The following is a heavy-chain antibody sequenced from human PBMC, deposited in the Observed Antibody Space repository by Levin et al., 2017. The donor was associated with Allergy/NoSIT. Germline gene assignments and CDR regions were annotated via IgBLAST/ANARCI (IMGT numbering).Heavy chain of an antibody. D-gene: IGHD2-15*01. CDR3: ANGLCSDGSCDGPAEYFQN. CDR2: ISRDGGSI. J-gene: IGHJ1*01. Sequence: GGSLRLSCAASGFTFDDYNMHWLRQTPGKGLEWLSVISRDGGSIFYAESLKGRFTVSRDNSKNSLYLQMNSLTPEDTALYYCANGLCSDGSCDGPAEYFQNWGQGTLVTVSS. CDR1: GFTFDDYN. V-gene: IGHV3-43*01.